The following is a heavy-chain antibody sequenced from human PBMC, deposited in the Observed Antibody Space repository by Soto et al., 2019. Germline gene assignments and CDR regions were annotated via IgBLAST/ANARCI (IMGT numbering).Heavy chain of an antibody. V-gene: IGHV1-8*01. CDR1: GYSFTSYD. CDR2: MNPNSGNT. CDR3: ARRMCSSRKTIQRNFDY. D-gene: IGHD6-13*01. J-gene: IGHJ4*02. Sequence: VSVKVSCKASGYSFTSYDINWVRQATGQGLEWMGWMNPNSGNTGYAQKFQGRVTMTRNTSISTAYMELSSLRSEDTAVYYCARRMCSSRKTIQRNFDYWGQGTLVTVS.